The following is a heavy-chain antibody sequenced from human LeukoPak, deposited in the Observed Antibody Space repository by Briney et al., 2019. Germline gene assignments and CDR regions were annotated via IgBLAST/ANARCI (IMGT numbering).Heavy chain of an antibody. CDR2: IFPGDSDT. V-gene: IGHV5-51*01. CDR3: ARPVAPDYYMDV. D-gene: IGHD2-15*01. CDR1: GYNLTRYW. J-gene: IGHJ6*03. Sequence: GESLKISCKGSGYNLTRYWIGWVRQLPGKGLEWMGIIFPGDSDTRYSPSFQGQVTISADKSISTAYLQWSRLRASDTAMYYCARPVAPDYYMDVWGIGTTVIVS.